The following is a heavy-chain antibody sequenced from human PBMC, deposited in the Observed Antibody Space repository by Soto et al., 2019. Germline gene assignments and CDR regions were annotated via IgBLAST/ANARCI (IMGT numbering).Heavy chain of an antibody. V-gene: IGHV4-30-2*01. CDR2: IYHSGST. D-gene: IGHD3-22*01. Sequence: SETLSLTCAVSGGSISSGGYSWSWIRQPPGKGLEWIGYIYHSGSTYYNPSLKSRVTISVDRSKNQFSLKLSSVTAADTAVYFCARDGGSSGYYFRYFQHWGQGTLVTVSS. CDR1: GGSISSGGYS. J-gene: IGHJ1*01. CDR3: ARDGGSSGYYFRYFQH.